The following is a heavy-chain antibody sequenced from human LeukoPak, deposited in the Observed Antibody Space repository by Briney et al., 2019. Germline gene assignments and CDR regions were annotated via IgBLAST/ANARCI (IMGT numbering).Heavy chain of an antibody. D-gene: IGHD4-23*01. J-gene: IGHJ4*02. Sequence: KPSETLSLTCTVSGGSISSSSYYWGWIRQPPGKGLEWIGSIYYSGSTYYNPSLKSRVTISVDTSKNQFSLKLSSVTAADTAVYYCAREGTTVVPFDYWGQGTLVTVSS. CDR1: GGSISSSSYY. CDR2: IYYSGST. V-gene: IGHV4-39*07. CDR3: AREGTTVVPFDY.